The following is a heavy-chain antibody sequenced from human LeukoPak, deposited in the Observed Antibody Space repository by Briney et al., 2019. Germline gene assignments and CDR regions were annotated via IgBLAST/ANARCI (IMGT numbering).Heavy chain of an antibody. D-gene: IGHD1-1*01. CDR2: IIPIFGTA. CDR3: ARDNPRPRQLTSDFYYMDV. CDR1: GGTLNMYA. Sequence: SVKVSCKASGGTLNMYAISWVRQAPGQGLEWMGGIIPIFGTAVYGRKFLGRVTITTDESTTTAYMELRSLRSEDTAVYYCARDNPRPRQLTSDFYYMDVWGKGITVTVSS. J-gene: IGHJ6*03. V-gene: IGHV1-69*05.